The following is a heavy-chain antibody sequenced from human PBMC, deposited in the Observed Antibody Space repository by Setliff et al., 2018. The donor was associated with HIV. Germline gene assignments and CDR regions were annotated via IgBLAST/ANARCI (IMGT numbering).Heavy chain of an antibody. CDR1: GFTFGDYA. CDR2: INQDGSEI. Sequence: AGGSLRLSCTASGFTFGDYAMSWVRQAPGKGLEWVANINQDGSEIHYVDSVKGRFTISRDNAKNSLYLHMNNLRVDDTAVYYCARAYYYDSSGYPTSYYFDYWGQGALVTVSS. D-gene: IGHD3-22*01. V-gene: IGHV3-7*03. J-gene: IGHJ4*02. CDR3: ARAYYYDSSGYPTSYYFDY.